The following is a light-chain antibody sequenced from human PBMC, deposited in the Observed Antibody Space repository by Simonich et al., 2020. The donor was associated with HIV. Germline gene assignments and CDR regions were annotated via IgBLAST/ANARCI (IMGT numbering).Light chain of an antibody. V-gene: IGKV2-28*01. Sequence: DIVMTQSPLSLPVTPGEPASIPCRSSQSLLHSNGYNYLGWYLQKPGQSPQLLIYLGSNRASGVPDRFSGSGSGTDFTLKISRVEAEDVGVYYGMQALHTPITFGQGTRLEIK. CDR1: QSLLHSNGYNY. CDR3: MQALHTPIT. J-gene: IGKJ5*01. CDR2: LGS.